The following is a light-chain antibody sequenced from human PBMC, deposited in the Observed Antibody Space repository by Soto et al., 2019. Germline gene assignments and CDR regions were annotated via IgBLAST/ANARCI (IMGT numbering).Light chain of an antibody. CDR2: SNN. J-gene: IGLJ1*01. CDR3: AAWDDSLNGPLYV. CDR1: SSNIGSST. Sequence: QSVLTQPPSASVTPGQRVTISCSGSSSNIGSSTVNWYQQLPGTAPKLLIYSNNQRPSGVPDRFSGSKSGTSASLAISGLQSEDEADYYCAAWDDSLNGPLYVFGTGTKVTVL. V-gene: IGLV1-44*01.